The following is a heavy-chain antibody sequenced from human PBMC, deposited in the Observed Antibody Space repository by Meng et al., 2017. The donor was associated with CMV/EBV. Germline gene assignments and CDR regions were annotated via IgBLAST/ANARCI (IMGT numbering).Heavy chain of an antibody. CDR3: ARQGGGDWGDY. CDR2: IYYSGST. D-gene: IGHD3-16*01. CDR1: GGSISSSSYY. V-gene: IGHV4-39*01. J-gene: IGHJ4*02. Sequence: GSLRLSCTVSGGSISSSSYYWGWIRQPPGKGLEWIGSIYYSGSTYYNPSLKSRVTISVDTSKNQFSLKLSSVPAADTAVYYCARQGGGDWGDYWGQGTLVTVSS.